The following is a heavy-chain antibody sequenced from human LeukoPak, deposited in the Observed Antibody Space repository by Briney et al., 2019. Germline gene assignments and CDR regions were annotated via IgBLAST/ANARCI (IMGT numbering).Heavy chain of an antibody. V-gene: IGHV1-69*13. J-gene: IGHJ5*02. Sequence: GASVKVSCKASGGTFSSYAISWVRQAPGQGLEWMGGIIPIFGTANYAQKFQGRVTITADESTSTAYMELSSLRSEDTAVYYCARECGDYVWRAGANWFDPWGQGTLVTVSS. CDR3: ARECGDYVWRAGANWFDP. D-gene: IGHD2-21*02. CDR2: IIPIFGTA. CDR1: GGTFSSYA.